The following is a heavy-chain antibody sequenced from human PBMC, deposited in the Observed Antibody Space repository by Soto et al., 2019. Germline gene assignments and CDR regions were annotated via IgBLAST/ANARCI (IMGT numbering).Heavy chain of an antibody. CDR1: GLSFVNYT. J-gene: IGHJ5*02. D-gene: IGHD4-4*01. Sequence: EVQLLESGGGLVQPGGSLRLACAASGLSFVNYTMPGVRQTPGKGLEWVSSISGSGEDTYSGDTGKGRFTISRDNLKNVLFLQMDSLRAEDTAIYFCAKDQSNLGWFDPWGQGTLVTVSS. CDR3: AKDQSNLGWFDP. CDR2: ISGSGEDT. V-gene: IGHV3-23*01.